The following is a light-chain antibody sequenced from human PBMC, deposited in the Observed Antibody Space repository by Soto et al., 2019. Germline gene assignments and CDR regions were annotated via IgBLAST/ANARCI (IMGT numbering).Light chain of an antibody. CDR1: QSISIS. J-gene: IGKJ5*01. CDR3: QQTYTTPEIT. Sequence: DIQITQSPSSLSASVPERFTITCRASQSISISLNWYQLKPGKAPNLLMYGASYLKSGVPTRFSGSGSGTDFTLTISSLQPEDFATYYCQQTYTTPEITFGQGTRLEIK. CDR2: GAS. V-gene: IGKV1-39*01.